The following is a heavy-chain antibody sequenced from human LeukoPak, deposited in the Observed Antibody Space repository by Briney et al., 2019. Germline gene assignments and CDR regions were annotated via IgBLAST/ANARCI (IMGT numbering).Heavy chain of an antibody. CDR2: ISSSGSTI. J-gene: IGHJ6*03. CDR1: GFTFSDYY. V-gene: IGHV3-11*01. D-gene: IGHD6-13*01. Sequence: GGSLRLSCAASGFTFSDYYMSWIRQAPGKGLEWVSYISSSGSTIYYADSVKGRFTISRDNAKNSLYLQMNSLRAEDTAVYYCAREEQLVRGSYHYYYYMDVWGKGTTVTVSS. CDR3: AREEQLVRGSYHYYYYMDV.